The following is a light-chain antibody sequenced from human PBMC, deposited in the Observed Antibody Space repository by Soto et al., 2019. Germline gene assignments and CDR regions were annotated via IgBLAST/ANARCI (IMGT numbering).Light chain of an antibody. V-gene: IGKV3-20*01. J-gene: IGKJ1*01. CDR1: QSVSSSS. Sequence: EIVLTQSPGTLSLSPGERATLSCRASQSVSSSSLAWYQQKPGQAPRVLIYGASSRATGIPDRFSGSGSGTDFTLTISRLEPEDFAVYYCQQYGSSPTFGQGTKVDIK. CDR3: QQYGSSPT. CDR2: GAS.